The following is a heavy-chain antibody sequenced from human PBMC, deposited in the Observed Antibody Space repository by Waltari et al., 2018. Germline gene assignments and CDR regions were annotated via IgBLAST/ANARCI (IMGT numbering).Heavy chain of an antibody. J-gene: IGHJ4*02. CDR2: ISSSSSYI. Sequence: VQLQQWGAGLLKPSETLSLTCADSSGSFSTYYWNWIRQPPGKGLEWVSSISSSSSYIYYADSVKGRFAISRDNSKNTLYLQMNSVRPEDTSVYYCARDRGSYYPPAFDYWGQGTLVTVSS. CDR3: ARDRGSYYPPAFDY. D-gene: IGHD3-16*01. CDR1: SGSFSTYY. V-gene: IGHV3-21*01.